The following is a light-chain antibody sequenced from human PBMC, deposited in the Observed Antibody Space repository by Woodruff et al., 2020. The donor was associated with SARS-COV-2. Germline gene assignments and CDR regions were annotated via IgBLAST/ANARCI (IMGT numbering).Light chain of an antibody. CDR3: CSYAGRV. J-gene: IGLJ3*02. CDR2: RNN. V-gene: IGLV2-11*01. Sequence: APKLLIYRNNQRPSGVPDRFSGSKSGNTASLTISGLQAEDEADYYCCSYAGRVFGGGTKLTVL.